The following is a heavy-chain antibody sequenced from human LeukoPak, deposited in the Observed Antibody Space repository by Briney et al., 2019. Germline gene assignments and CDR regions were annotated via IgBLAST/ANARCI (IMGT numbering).Heavy chain of an antibody. CDR1: GGSISSSSYY. J-gene: IGHJ3*02. CDR2: IYYSGST. D-gene: IGHD1-14*01. Sequence: SETLSLTCTVSGGSISSSSYYWGWIRQPPGKGLEWIGSIYYSGSTYYNPSLKSRVTISVDTSKNQFSLKLSSVTAADTVVYYCARDSGIRVPGGDIWGQGTMVTVSS. CDR3: ARDSGIRVPGGDI. V-gene: IGHV4-39*07.